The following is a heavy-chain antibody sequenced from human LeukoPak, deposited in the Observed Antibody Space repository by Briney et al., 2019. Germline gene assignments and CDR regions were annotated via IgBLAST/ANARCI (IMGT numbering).Heavy chain of an antibody. D-gene: IGHD2-2*02. J-gene: IGHJ5*02. Sequence: GGSLRLSCAASGLSLSSYWMSWVRQAPGKGLEWVANIKQDGSEKYYVDSVKGRFTISRDNAKNSLYLQMNSLRAEDTAVYYCARDDVYPNPWGQGTLVTVSS. V-gene: IGHV3-7*04. CDR2: IKQDGSEK. CDR3: ARDDVYPNP. CDR1: GLSLSSYW.